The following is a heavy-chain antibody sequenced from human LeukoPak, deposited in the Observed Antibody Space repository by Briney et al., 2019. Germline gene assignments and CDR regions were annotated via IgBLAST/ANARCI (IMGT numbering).Heavy chain of an antibody. Sequence: SETLSLTCTVSGGSISSYYWNWIRQPAGKGLEWIGRIYSSGSTNYNPSLKSRVTMSVDTSKNQFSLKLSAVTAAYTAVYYCGRAALVASLGFDYWGQGTLVTVSS. J-gene: IGHJ4*02. CDR3: GRAALVASLGFDY. V-gene: IGHV4-4*07. CDR1: GGSISSYY. CDR2: IYSSGST. D-gene: IGHD5-12*01.